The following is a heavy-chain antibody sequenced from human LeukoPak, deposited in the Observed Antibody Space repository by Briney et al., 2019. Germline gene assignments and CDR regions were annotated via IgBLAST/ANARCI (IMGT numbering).Heavy chain of an antibody. Sequence: GGSLRLSCAAPGFTFRNHWMHWVRQTPGKGLVWVSRISSDGSSTTYADSVKGRFTISRDNAKNTLYLQMNNLRAEDTAMYYCARDQRVTGRPDIDYWGQGTLVIVSS. CDR3: ARDQRVTGRPDIDY. J-gene: IGHJ4*02. V-gene: IGHV3-74*03. D-gene: IGHD6-6*01. CDR2: ISSDGSST. CDR1: GFTFRNHW.